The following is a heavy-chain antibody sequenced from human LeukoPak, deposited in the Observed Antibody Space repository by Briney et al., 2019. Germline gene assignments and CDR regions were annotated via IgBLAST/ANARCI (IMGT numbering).Heavy chain of an antibody. CDR1: GSFITSYY. CDR2: NYFSESH. J-gene: IGHJ4*02. D-gene: IGHD1-1*01. Sequence: SETLSLTCPVSGSFITSYYCSWFRHPAGNGREWIGYNYFSESHNNEPSIKSRVTISVDTSKKQLSLKLRSVVAADTAVYYCTRRGRNNWEEGNYYWGQGTLVTVSS. CDR3: TRRGRNNWEEGNYY. V-gene: IGHV4-59*08.